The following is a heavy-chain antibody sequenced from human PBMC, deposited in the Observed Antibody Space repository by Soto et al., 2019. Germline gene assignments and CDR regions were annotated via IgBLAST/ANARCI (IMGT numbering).Heavy chain of an antibody. D-gene: IGHD2-2*01. V-gene: IGHV4-59*01. CDR3: ARTTEYCSSTSCYVYAFDI. CDR1: GGSISSYY. CDR2: IYYSGST. Sequence: SETLSLTCTVSGGSISSYYWIWIRQPPGKGLEWIGYIYYSGSTNYNPSLKSRVTISVDTSKNQFSLKLSSVTAADTAVYYCARTTEYCSSTSCYVYAFDIWGQGTMVTVSS. J-gene: IGHJ3*02.